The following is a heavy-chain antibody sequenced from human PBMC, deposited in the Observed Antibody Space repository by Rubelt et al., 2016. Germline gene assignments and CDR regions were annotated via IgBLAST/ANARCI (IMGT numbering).Heavy chain of an antibody. Sequence: QVQLVQSGAEMRKPGASVKVSCQTSGYSFITYAVNWVRQAPGQGLEWMGWISAYNGDTKYAHKHQGSVTSTTDTSTNTAYKELTNLKSDDTAVYYCGRAWDYGDRFPIDDWGQGTLVTVSS. D-gene: IGHD4-17*01. CDR3: GRAWDYGDRFPIDD. J-gene: IGHJ4*02. CDR2: ISAYNGDT. CDR1: GYSFITYA. V-gene: IGHV1-18*01.